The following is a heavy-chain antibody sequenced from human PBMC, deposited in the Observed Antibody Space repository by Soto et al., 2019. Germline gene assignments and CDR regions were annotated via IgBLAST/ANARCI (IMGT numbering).Heavy chain of an antibody. Sequence: GGSLRLSCAASGFTFSSYAMSWVRQAPGKGLEWVSAISGSGGSTYYADSMKGRFTISRDNSKNTLYLQMNSLRAEDTAVYYCATPPNVLLWFGDPPVGTWFDPWGQGTLVTVSS. CDR3: ATPPNVLLWFGDPPVGTWFDP. CDR2: ISGSGGST. CDR1: GFTFSSYA. V-gene: IGHV3-23*01. J-gene: IGHJ5*02. D-gene: IGHD3-10*01.